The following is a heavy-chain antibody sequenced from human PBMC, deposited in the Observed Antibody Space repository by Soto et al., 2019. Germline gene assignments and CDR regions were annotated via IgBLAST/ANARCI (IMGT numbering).Heavy chain of an antibody. Sequence: ASVKVSCKASGYSFTTSGITWVRQAPGQGLEWMGWISTYNGNTNYAQKLQDRVTLTTDTSTRTAYMELRSLRSGDTAVYYCARRLYGDYDYWGQGTLVTVSS. J-gene: IGHJ4*02. CDR3: ARRLYGDYDY. CDR1: GYSFTTSG. CDR2: ISTYNGNT. D-gene: IGHD4-17*01. V-gene: IGHV1-18*01.